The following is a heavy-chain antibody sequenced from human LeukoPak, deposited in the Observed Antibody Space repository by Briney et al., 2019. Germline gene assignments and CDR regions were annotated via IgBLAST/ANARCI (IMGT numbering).Heavy chain of an antibody. CDR1: GFTFSDYY. Sequence: PGGSLRLSFAASGFTFSDYYMSWIRQAPGKGLEWVSYISSSGSTIYYADSVKGRFTISRDKVNNSLYLQMNSLRAEDTAVYYCARADCGGDCYYVFDIWGQGTMVTVSS. D-gene: IGHD2-21*02. V-gene: IGHV3-11*01. CDR3: ARADCGGDCYYVFDI. CDR2: ISSSGSTI. J-gene: IGHJ3*02.